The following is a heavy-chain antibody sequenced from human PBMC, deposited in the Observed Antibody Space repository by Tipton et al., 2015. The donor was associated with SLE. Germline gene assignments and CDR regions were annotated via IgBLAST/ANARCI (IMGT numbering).Heavy chain of an antibody. CDR1: GFTFGSHA. V-gene: IGHV3-23*01. D-gene: IGHD2-8*01. J-gene: IGHJ4*02. CDR3: ARGRNIALLVYAMDGGLDY. CDR2: ISGSGDRT. Sequence: GSLRLSCEASGFTFGSHAMNWVRQAPGKGLEWVSTISGSGDRTNYADSMTGRFTMSRDYSKNTLYLQMNSLRAEDTAVYFCARGRNIALLVYAMDGGLDYWGQGTLVTVSS.